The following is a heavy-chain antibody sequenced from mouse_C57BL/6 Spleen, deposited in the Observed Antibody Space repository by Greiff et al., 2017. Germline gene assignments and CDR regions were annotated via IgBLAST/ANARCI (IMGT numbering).Heavy chain of an antibody. CDR2: IYPGDGDT. J-gene: IGHJ2*01. Sequence: VKVVESGPELVKPGASVKISCKASGYAFSSSWMNWVKQRPGKGLEWIGRIYPGDGDTNYNGKFKGKATLTADKSSSTAYMQLSSLTSEDSAVYFCARYDDYDKYFDYWGQGTTLTVSS. D-gene: IGHD2-4*01. V-gene: IGHV1-82*01. CDR1: GYAFSSSW. CDR3: ARYDDYDKYFDY.